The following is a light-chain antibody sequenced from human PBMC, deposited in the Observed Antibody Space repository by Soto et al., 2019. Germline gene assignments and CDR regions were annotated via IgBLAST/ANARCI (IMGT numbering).Light chain of an antibody. Sequence: EIVLTQSPATLSVSPGERATLSCRASQSVGSLLAWYQQKPGQAPRLLIYRASSRATGISGSFSGSGSGTEFTLTITSLQSEDFAVYYCQQYNEWPITFGQGTRLELK. V-gene: IGKV3-15*01. J-gene: IGKJ5*01. CDR3: QQYNEWPIT. CDR2: RAS. CDR1: QSVGSL.